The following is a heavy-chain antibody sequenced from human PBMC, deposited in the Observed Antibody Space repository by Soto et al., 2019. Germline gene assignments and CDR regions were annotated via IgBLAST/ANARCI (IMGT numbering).Heavy chain of an antibody. Sequence: SETLSLTCTVSGGSISSYYWSWIRQPAGKGLEWIGRIHTSGSTNYNPSLKSRVTMSVDTSKNQFSLKLSSVTAADTAVYYCAREGAAAGYYYYYGMDVWGQGTTVTVSS. J-gene: IGHJ6*02. CDR1: GGSISSYY. D-gene: IGHD6-13*01. V-gene: IGHV4-4*07. CDR3: AREGAAAGYYYYYGMDV. CDR2: IHTSGST.